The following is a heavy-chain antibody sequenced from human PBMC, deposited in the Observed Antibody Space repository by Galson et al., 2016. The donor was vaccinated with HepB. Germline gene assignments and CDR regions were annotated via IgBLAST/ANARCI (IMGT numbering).Heavy chain of an antibody. CDR3: AKGPGIKTSSLNY. CDR2: IWYDANTK. J-gene: IGHJ4*02. CDR1: GFTFSTYG. V-gene: IGHV3-33*06. Sequence: SLRLSCATSGFTFSTYGMHWVRQAPGKGLEWVALIWYDANTKYYADSVKGRFTISKDNSNKTLYLQMNSLRAEDTGVYYCAKGPGIKTSSLNYWGPGTLVTVSS. D-gene: IGHD1-14*01.